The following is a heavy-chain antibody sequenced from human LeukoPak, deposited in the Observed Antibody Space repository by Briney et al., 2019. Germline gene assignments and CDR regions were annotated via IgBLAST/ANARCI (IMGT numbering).Heavy chain of an antibody. Sequence: GGSLRLSCAASGFTFSSYWMHWVRHAPGKGLMWVSRINSDGSSTSYADSVKGRFTISRDNAKNSLYLQMNSLRAEDTAVYYCARVEDSSSWYFRYYYYYGMDVWGQGTTVTVSS. CDR2: INSDGSST. CDR1: GFTFSSYW. V-gene: IGHV3-74*01. J-gene: IGHJ6*02. CDR3: ARVEDSSSWYFRYYYYYGMDV. D-gene: IGHD6-13*01.